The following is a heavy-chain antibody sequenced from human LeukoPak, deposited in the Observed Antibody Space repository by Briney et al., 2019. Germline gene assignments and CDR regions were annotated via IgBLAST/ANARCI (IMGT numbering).Heavy chain of an antibody. Sequence: LSCARTGDGVCRNVDVGGWSRQSQSRGLEWLGRTYYRSKWYNDYAESMKGRITISQDTLKNQFSLQLNSVTPEDTAVYYCARDVGTSGWYTFDYWGQGTLVTVSS. D-gene: IGHD6-19*01. J-gene: IGHJ4*02. CDR1: GDGVCRNVDV. CDR3: ARDVGTSGWYTFDY. V-gene: IGHV6-1*01. CDR2: TYYRSKWYN.